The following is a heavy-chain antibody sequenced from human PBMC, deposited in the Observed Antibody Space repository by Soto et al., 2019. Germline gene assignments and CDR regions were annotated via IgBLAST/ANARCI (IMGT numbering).Heavy chain of an antibody. V-gene: IGHV6-1*01. CDR3: ARGLGDILTGYYYYFDY. J-gene: IGHJ4*02. Sequence: PSQTLSLTCAISVDSVSSNSAAWNWIRQSPSRGLEWLGRTYYRSKWYNDYAVSVKSRITINPDTSKNQFSLQLNSVTPEDTAVYYCARGLGDILTGYYYYFDYWGQGTLVTVSS. CDR1: VDSVSSNSAA. D-gene: IGHD3-9*01. CDR2: TYYRSKWYN.